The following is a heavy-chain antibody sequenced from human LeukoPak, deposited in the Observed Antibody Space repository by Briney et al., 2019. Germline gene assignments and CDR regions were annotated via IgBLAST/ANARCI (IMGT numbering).Heavy chain of an antibody. CDR2: INHNGSN. J-gene: IGHJ4*02. CDR3: ARRRPRSTSCYYDY. D-gene: IGHD2-2*01. V-gene: IGHV4-34*01. Sequence: PSETLSLTCAVYGGSFSGYYWSWLRQPPGKGLEWIGEINHNGSNNYNPSLKSRVTISVDTSKNQFSLKLSSVTAADTAVYYCARRRPRSTSCYYDYWGQGTLVTVSS. CDR1: GGSFSGYY.